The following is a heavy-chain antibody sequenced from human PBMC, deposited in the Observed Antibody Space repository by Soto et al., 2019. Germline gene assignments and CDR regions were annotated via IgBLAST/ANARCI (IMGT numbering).Heavy chain of an antibody. Sequence: WTWIRQHPGKGLEWSGYKGYSGITYYNPSLKSRVTISLDTSKNQFSLKLSSVTAADTAVYYCARSSGIAGLYYGMDVWGQGTTVTVSS. D-gene: IGHD6-13*01. V-gene: IGHV4-31*02. J-gene: IGHJ6*02. CDR2: KGYSGIT. CDR3: ARSSGIAGLYYGMDV.